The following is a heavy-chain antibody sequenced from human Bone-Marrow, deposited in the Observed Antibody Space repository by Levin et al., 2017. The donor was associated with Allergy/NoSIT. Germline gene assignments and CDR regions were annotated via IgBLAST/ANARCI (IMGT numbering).Heavy chain of an antibody. D-gene: IGHD2-21*01. Sequence: GGSLRLSCTASGITFINYEMTWVRQAPGKGLEWVSSINGGGNSAYYADSVKGRFTISRDNSKNTVYLQMNTMRAEDTAIYYCVKAIELPTYYYALSVWGQGTTVTVSS. V-gene: IGHV3-23*01. J-gene: IGHJ6*02. CDR2: INGGGNSA. CDR3: VKAIELPTYYYALSV. CDR1: GITFINYE.